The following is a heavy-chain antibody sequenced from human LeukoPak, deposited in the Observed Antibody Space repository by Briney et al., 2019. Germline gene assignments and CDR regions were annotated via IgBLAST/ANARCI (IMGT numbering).Heavy chain of an antibody. J-gene: IGHJ6*02. Sequence: PSDTLSLTCAVSGGSISSYYWSWIRQPPGKGLEWIGYIYYSGSTNYNPSLKSRVTISVDTSKNQFSLKLSSVTVADTAVYYCARVGGTNFYYYGMDVWGQGTTVTVSS. D-gene: IGHD1-26*01. V-gene: IGHV4-59*01. CDR1: GGSISSYY. CDR2: IYYSGST. CDR3: ARVGGTNFYYYGMDV.